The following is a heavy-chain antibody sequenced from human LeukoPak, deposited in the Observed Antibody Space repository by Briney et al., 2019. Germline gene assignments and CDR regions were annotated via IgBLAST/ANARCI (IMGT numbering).Heavy chain of an antibody. CDR1: GGSFSGYY. CDR3: ARDAVTSYYYYYYYYMDV. V-gene: IGHV4-34*01. CDR2: INHSGST. D-gene: IGHD3-10*01. Sequence: SETLSLTCAVYGGSFSGYYWSWIRQPPGKGLEWIGEINHSGSTNYNPSLKSRVTISVDTSKNQFSLKLSSVTAADTAVYYCARDAVTSYYYYYYYYMDVWGKGTTVTVSS. J-gene: IGHJ6*03.